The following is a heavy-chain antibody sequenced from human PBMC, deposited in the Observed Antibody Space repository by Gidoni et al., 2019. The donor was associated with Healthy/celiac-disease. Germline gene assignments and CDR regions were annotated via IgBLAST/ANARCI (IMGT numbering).Heavy chain of an antibody. CDR2: IYPGDSDT. Sequence: EVQLVQSGAEVKTPGESLKISCTGSGYRFTSYWIGWVRQMPGKGLEWMGIIYPGDSDTRYSPSFQGQVTISADKSISTAYLQWSSLKASDTAMYYCARSGAVAGTIFDYWGQGTLVTVSS. V-gene: IGHV5-51*01. D-gene: IGHD6-19*01. CDR3: ARSGAVAGTIFDY. J-gene: IGHJ4*02. CDR1: GYRFTSYW.